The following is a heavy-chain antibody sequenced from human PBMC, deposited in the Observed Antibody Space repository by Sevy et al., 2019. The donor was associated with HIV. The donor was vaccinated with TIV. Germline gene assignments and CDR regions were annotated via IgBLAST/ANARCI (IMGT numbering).Heavy chain of an antibody. D-gene: IGHD3-22*01. CDR2: FDPEDDET. CDR1: GYTLTEFS. CDR3: ATNKDYYESSGYPFDY. J-gene: IGHJ4*02. Sequence: ASVKVSCKVSGYTLTEFSMHWVRQAPGKGLEWMATFDPEDDETIYAQKFQGRVTMAEDTSTDTVYMELSSLRSEDTAVYYCATNKDYYESSGYPFDYWGQGTLVTVSS. V-gene: IGHV1-24*01.